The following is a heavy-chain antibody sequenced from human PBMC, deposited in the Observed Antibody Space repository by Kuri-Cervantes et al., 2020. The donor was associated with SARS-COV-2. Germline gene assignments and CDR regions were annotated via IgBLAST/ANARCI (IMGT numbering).Heavy chain of an antibody. CDR2: INTNTGNP. CDR3: ARDMGTYYYYGMDV. D-gene: IGHD1-1*01. J-gene: IGHJ6*02. CDR1: GYTFTSYA. V-gene: IGHV7-4-1*02. Sequence: ASVKVSCKASGYTFTSYAMNWVRQAPGQGLEWMGWINTNTGNPTYAQGFTGRFVFSLDTSVSTAYLQISSLKAEDTAVYYCARDMGTYYYYGMDVWGQGTTVTVSS.